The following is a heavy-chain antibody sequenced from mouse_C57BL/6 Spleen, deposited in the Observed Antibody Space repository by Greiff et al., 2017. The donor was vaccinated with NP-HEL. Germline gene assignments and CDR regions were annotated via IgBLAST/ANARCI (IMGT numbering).Heavy chain of an antibody. CDR3: ARGWTTVVAYYFDY. D-gene: IGHD1-1*01. V-gene: IGHV1-50*01. CDR2: IDPSDSYT. CDR1: GYTFTNYW. Sequence: QVQLKQPGAELVKPGASVKLSCKASGYTFTNYWMQWVKQRPGQGLEWIGEIDPSDSYTNYNQKFKGKATLTVDTSSSTAYMQLSSLTSEDSAVYYCARGWTTVVAYYFDYWGQGTTLTVSS. J-gene: IGHJ2*01.